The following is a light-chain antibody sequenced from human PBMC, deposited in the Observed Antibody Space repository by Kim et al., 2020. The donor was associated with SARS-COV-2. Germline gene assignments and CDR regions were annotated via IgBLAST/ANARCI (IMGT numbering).Light chain of an antibody. CDR2: QDS. J-gene: IGLJ1*01. CDR1: KLGDKI. V-gene: IGLV3-1*01. CDR3: QAWDSSSYV. Sequence: CPGRTASIPCPEDKLGDKIAFWHQQKPGQSPVLVIYQDSKRPSGIPERFSGSNSGNTATLTISGTQAMDEADYYCQAWDSSSYVFGTGTKVTVL.